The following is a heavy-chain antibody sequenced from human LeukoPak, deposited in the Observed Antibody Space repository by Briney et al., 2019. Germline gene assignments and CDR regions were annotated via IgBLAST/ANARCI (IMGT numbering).Heavy chain of an antibody. V-gene: IGHV1-2*06. Sequence: ASVKVSCKVSGYTLTELSMHWVRQAPGQGLEWMGRINPNSGGTNYAQKFQGRVTMTRDTSISTAYMELSRLRSDDTAVYYCASRYYYDSSGYYNDYWGQGTLVTVSS. CDR1: GYTLTELS. CDR2: INPNSGGT. CDR3: ASRYYYDSSGYYNDY. J-gene: IGHJ4*02. D-gene: IGHD3-22*01.